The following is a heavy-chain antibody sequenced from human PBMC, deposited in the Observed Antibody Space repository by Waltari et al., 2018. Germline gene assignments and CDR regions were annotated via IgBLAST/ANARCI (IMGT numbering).Heavy chain of an antibody. CDR1: GFSLRTSGMR. D-gene: IGHD2-2*03. V-gene: IGHV2-70*04. Sequence: QVTLKESGPALVKPTQTLTLTCTFSGFSLRTSGMRVSWIRQPPGKALEWLARIDWDDDKFYSTSLKTRLTISKDTSKNQVVLTMTNMDPVDTATYYCARMGVQLDLDYWGQGTLVTVSS. CDR2: IDWDDDK. CDR3: ARMGVQLDLDY. J-gene: IGHJ4*02.